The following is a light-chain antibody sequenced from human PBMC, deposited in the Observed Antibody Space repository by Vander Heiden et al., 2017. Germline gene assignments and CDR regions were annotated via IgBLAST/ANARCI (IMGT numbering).Light chain of an antibody. J-gene: IGKJ4*01. Sequence: DIHMTQSTSSLSPSAADRVTITCRASQDISSYLNWYQQKPGKAPKLLIYAASSLQSGVPSRFSGSGSGTDFTLTISSLQPEDFATYYCQRSYSTPLTFGGGTKVEIK. V-gene: IGKV1-39*01. CDR1: QDISSY. CDR2: AAS. CDR3: QRSYSTPLT.